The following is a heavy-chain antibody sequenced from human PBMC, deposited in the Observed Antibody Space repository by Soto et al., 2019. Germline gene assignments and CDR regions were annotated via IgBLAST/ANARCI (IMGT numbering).Heavy chain of an antibody. J-gene: IGHJ4*02. V-gene: IGHV1-18*04. CDR1: GYTFTSDG. CDR3: ARDRGTYYDFWSGYTQVYYFDY. Sequence: GASVKVSCKASGYTFTSDGISWVRQAPGQGLEWMGWISTYNGNTNYAQKFQGRVTMTTDTSTSTAYMELRSLRSDDTALYYCARDRGTYYDFWSGYTQVYYFDYWGQGTQVTVSS. CDR2: ISTYNGNT. D-gene: IGHD3-3*01.